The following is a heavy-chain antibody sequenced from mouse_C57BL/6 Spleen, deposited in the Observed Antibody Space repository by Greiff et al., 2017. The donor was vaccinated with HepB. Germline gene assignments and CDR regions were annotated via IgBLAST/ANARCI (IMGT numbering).Heavy chain of an antibody. CDR3: ASSASHYDPYAMDY. V-gene: IGHV1-81*01. J-gene: IGHJ4*01. CDR2: IYPRSGNT. CDR1: GYTFTSYG. D-gene: IGHD2-4*01. Sequence: QVQLKESGAELARPGASVKLSCKASGYTFTSYGISWVKQRTGQGLEWIGEIYPRSGNTYYNEKFKGKATLTADKSSSTAYMQLSSLTSEDSAVYFCASSASHYDPYAMDYWGQGTSVTVSS.